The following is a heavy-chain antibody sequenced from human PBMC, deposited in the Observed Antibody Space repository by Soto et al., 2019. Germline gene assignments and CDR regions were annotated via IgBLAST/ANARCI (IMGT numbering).Heavy chain of an antibody. D-gene: IGHD4-17*01. Sequence: GGSLRLSCAASGFTFSDYYMSWIRQAPGKGLEWVSYISSSSSYTNYADSVKGRFTISRDNAKNSLYLQMNSLRAEDTAVYYCATQGTSYGDYFDYWGQGTLVTVSS. CDR2: ISSSSSYT. J-gene: IGHJ4*02. CDR3: ATQGTSYGDYFDY. V-gene: IGHV3-11*06. CDR1: GFTFSDYY.